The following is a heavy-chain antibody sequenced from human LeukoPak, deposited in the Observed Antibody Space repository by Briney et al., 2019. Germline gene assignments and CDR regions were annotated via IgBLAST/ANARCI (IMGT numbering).Heavy chain of an antibody. CDR3: ENNGDSSLDD. Sequence: SETLSLTCAVSGGSISSHNWWSWVRQPPGKGLEWIRQFYQSESPTYNPSLKSRVTISVDKSKNQFSLSLSSVTAADTAVYYCENNGDSSLDDWGQGTLVTVSS. CDR1: GGSISSHNW. V-gene: IGHV4-4*02. J-gene: IGHJ4*02. CDR2: FYQSESP. D-gene: IGHD2-21*01.